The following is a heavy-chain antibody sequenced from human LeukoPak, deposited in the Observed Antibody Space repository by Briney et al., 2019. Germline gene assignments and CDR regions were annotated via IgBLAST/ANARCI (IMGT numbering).Heavy chain of an antibody. Sequence: ASETLSLTCTVSGGSISSSGYYWGWIRQPPGKGLEWIGSIYYSGSTYYNPSLKSRVTISVDTSKNQFSLKLSSVTAADTAVYYCAREIADGYSKYYYYYMDVWGKGTTVTVSS. CDR3: AREIADGYSKYYYYYMDV. D-gene: IGHD5-24*01. CDR2: IYYSGST. V-gene: IGHV4-39*07. J-gene: IGHJ6*03. CDR1: GGSISSSGYY.